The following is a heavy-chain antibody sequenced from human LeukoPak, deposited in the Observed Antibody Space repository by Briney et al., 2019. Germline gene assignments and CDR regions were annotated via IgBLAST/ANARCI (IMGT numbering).Heavy chain of an antibody. Sequence: GGSLRLSCATFGFTFSHYGMHWVRQAPGKGLEWVAVVSPDGRNEDYADSVKGRFIISRDNSKNTVYMQMNSLRAEDTAVYYCARAGQTSSWFGISFDLWGQGTLVTVSS. J-gene: IGHJ5*02. CDR2: VSPDGRNE. CDR3: ARAGQTSSWFGISFDL. CDR1: GFTFSHYG. V-gene: IGHV3-30*05. D-gene: IGHD6-13*01.